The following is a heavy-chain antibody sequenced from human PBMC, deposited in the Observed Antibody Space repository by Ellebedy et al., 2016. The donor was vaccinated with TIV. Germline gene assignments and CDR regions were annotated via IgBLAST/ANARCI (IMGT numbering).Heavy chain of an antibody. CDR1: GFAFRDYH. CDR2: IDFTGHTI. Sequence: GESLKISCAASGFAFRDYHMSWIRQAPGKGLEWLAYIDFTGHTIYYANSVNGRFTISRDDAKSAFSLQMNGLRVEDTAVYYCATSGNPKRFDHWGQGVLVTVSS. J-gene: IGHJ4*02. V-gene: IGHV3-11*01. D-gene: IGHD6-25*01. CDR3: ATSGNPKRFDH.